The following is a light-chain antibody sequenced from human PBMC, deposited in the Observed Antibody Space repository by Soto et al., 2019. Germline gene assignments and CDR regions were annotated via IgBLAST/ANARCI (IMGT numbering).Light chain of an antibody. V-gene: IGLV2-14*01. J-gene: IGLJ3*02. Sequence: QSVLTQPASVSGSPGQSITISCTGTSSDVGGYNYVSWYQQHPGKAPKLMIYEVSNRPSGVFNRFSGSKSGNTASLTISGLQAEDEADYYCSSYTTSSTPWVFGGGTKVTVL. CDR3: SSYTTSSTPWV. CDR1: SSDVGGYNY. CDR2: EVS.